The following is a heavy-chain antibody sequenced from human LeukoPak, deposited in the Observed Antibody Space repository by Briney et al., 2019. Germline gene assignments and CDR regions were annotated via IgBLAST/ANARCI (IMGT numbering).Heavy chain of an antibody. CDR1: GFTFDDYA. V-gene: IGHV3-43D*03. CDR3: AKDMAKTSGYSSSWYGGMDV. CDR2: ISWDGGST. Sequence: GGSLRLSWAASGFTFDDYAMHWVRQAPGKGLEWVSLISWDGGSTYYADSEKGRFTISRDNSKNSLYLQMNSLRAEDTALYYWAKDMAKTSGYSSSWYGGMDVWGKGTTVTVSS. D-gene: IGHD6-13*01. J-gene: IGHJ6*04.